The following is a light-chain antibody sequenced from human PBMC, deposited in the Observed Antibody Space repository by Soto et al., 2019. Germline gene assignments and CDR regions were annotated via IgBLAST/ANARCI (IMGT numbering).Light chain of an antibody. Sequence: SYELTQPPSVSVAPGKTARITCGGNNIGRKSVHWYQQKPGQAPVMVIYYERDRPSGIPGRFSGSNSGNTATLTISRVEAGDEADYYCQVWDSSSDHVVFGGGTQLTVL. CDR2: YER. CDR1: NIGRKS. V-gene: IGLV3-21*04. CDR3: QVWDSSSDHVV. J-gene: IGLJ2*01.